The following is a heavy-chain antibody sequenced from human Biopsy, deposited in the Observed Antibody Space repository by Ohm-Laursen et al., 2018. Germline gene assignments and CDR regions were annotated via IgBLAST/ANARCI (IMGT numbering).Heavy chain of an antibody. CDR1: GFTFRNYA. J-gene: IGHJ3*02. D-gene: IGHD1-1*01. CDR2: ISSNGGGR. Sequence: SLRLSCAASGFTFRNYALHWVRQAPGKGLEHVSTISSNGGGRFYANSVKGRFTISRDNSKNTLYPQMDSLRTEDMAVYYCARPTNARAGGAPFDIWGQGTMVTVSS. V-gene: IGHV3-64*01. CDR3: ARPTNARAGGAPFDI.